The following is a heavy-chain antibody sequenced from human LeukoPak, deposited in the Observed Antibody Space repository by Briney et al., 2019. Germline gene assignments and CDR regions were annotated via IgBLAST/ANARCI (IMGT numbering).Heavy chain of an antibody. CDR1: GYTFTGYY. Sequence: GGSVQVSCKASGYTFTGYYMNWVRHAPGQGLVWMGWTNPNSGGKNYAQKFQGRVTMTRDTSISTAYMELSRLRSDDTAVYYCARQNLGWSPAEYWGQGTLVTVSS. CDR3: ARQNLGWSPAEY. J-gene: IGHJ4*02. D-gene: IGHD6-19*01. CDR2: TNPNSGGK. V-gene: IGHV1-2*02.